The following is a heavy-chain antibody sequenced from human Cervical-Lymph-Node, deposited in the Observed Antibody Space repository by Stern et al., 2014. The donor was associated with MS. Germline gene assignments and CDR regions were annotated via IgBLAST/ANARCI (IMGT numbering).Heavy chain of an antibody. CDR2: IIPMLGRT. V-gene: IGHV1-69*06. D-gene: IGHD3-10*01. CDR1: RDTFSHYA. CDR3: ARDQGDYGSGSENSWFDP. Sequence: EQLVESGAEVKKPGSSVKVSCKASRDTFSHYALSWVRQAPGQGLEWMGGIIPMLGRTRHAQKFHDRVQIIADISTNIVYMDLSSLKSEDTALYFCARDQGDYGSGSENSWFDPWGQGTLVTVSS. J-gene: IGHJ5*02.